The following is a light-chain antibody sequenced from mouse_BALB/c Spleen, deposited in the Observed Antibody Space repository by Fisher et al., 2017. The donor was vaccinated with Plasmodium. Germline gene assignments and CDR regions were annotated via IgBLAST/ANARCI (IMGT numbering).Light chain of an antibody. V-gene: IGKV1-135*01. CDR3: LQGSHVPPT. J-gene: IGKJ1*01. CDR1: QSLLNSDGKTY. CDR2: LVS. Sequence: VMTQTTLTLSVTIGQPASISCKSSQSLLNSDGKTYLSWLLQRPGQSPKRLIYLVSKLDSGVPDRFTGRGSGTDFTLKISRVEAEDLGVYYCLQGSHVPPTFGGGTKLEIK.